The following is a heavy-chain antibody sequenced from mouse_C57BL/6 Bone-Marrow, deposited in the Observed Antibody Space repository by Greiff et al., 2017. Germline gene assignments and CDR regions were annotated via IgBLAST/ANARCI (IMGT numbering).Heavy chain of an antibody. CDR2: INPNNGGT. Sequence: VQLQQPGAELVKPGASVKLSCKASGYTFTDYNMDWVKQSHGKSLEWIGDINPNNGGTIYNQKFKGKATLTVDKSSSTAYMELRSLTSEDTAVXYCARGNYHWYFDVWGTGTTVTVSS. J-gene: IGHJ1*03. D-gene: IGHD1-1*01. CDR1: GYTFTDYN. CDR3: ARGNYHWYFDV. V-gene: IGHV1-18*01.